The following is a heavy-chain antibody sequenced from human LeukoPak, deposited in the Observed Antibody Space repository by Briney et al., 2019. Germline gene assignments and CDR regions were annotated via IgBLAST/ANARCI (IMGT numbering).Heavy chain of an antibody. CDR2: ISWNSGSI. Sequence: PGGSLRLSCAASGFTFDDYAVHWVRQAPGKGLEWVSGISWNSGSIGYADSVKGRFTISRDNAKNSLYLQMNSLRAEDTALYYCAKADYYDSSGYSGAAFDIWGQGTMVTVSS. CDR3: AKADYYDSSGYSGAAFDI. J-gene: IGHJ3*02. D-gene: IGHD3-22*01. CDR1: GFTFDDYA. V-gene: IGHV3-9*01.